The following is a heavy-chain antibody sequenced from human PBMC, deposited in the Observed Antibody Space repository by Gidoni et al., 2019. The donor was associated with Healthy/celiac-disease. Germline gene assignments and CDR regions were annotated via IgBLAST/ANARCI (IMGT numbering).Heavy chain of an antibody. D-gene: IGHD6-6*01. V-gene: IGHV1-8*01. Sequence: QVQLVQSGAEVKKPGASVKVSCKASGYTFTSYDINWVRQATGQGLEWMGWMNPNSGNTGYEQKFQGRVTMTRNTSISTAYMERSSLRSEDTAVYYCARGLEQLVIYYYYGMDVWGQGTTVTVSS. J-gene: IGHJ6*02. CDR2: MNPNSGNT. CDR3: ARGLEQLVIYYYYGMDV. CDR1: GYTFTSYD.